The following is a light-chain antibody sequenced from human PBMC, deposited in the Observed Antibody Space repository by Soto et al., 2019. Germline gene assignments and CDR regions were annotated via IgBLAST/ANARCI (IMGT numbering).Light chain of an antibody. Sequence: ESVLTQSPGTLSLSPGEGATLSCRASQTVGGNYLAWYQQRPGQAPRLLIYGASNRATGIPDRFSGSGSGTVFTLTISRLEPEDFAVYFCQQYGASRAFGQGTRVEIK. J-gene: IGKJ1*01. V-gene: IGKV3-20*01. CDR2: GAS. CDR1: QTVGGNY. CDR3: QQYGASRA.